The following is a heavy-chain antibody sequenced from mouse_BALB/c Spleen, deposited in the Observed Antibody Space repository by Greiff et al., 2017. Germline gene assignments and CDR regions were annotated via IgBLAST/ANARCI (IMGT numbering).Heavy chain of an antibody. D-gene: IGHD4-1*02. CDR3: ARGPSGNYCDY. Sequence: EVMLVESGGGLVQPGGSLKLSCAASGFTFSSYGMSWVRQTPDKRLELVATINSNGGSTYSPDSVKGRFTISIDNAKNTLYLQMCSLKSEDTAMYNGARGPSGNYCDYGGQGTTLTVSS. V-gene: IGHV5-6-3*01. CDR2: INSNGGST. J-gene: IGHJ2*01. CDR1: GFTFSSYG.